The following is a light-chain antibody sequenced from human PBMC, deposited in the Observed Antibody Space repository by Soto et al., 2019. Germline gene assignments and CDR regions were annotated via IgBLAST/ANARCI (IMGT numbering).Light chain of an antibody. CDR3: HQRQSWPRT. V-gene: IGKV3D-15*03. J-gene: IGKJ1*01. Sequence: EIEMTQSPATLSLAPVEIVTLSCRASESVSTNLAWYQHRPGQAPRLLIYQTSIRAAGIPARFSASGSGTDFTLTISDVQPEDFALYYCHQRQSWPRTCGQGTKVDI. CDR1: ESVSTN. CDR2: QTS.